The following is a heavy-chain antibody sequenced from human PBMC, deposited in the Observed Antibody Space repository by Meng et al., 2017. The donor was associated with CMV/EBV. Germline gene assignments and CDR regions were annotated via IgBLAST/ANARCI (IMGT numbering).Heavy chain of an antibody. J-gene: IGHJ4*02. V-gene: IGHV5-51*01. CDR1: GYSFTSYW. D-gene: IGHD1-26*01. Sequence: GGSLRLSCKGSGYSFTSYWIGWVRQMPGKGLEWMGIIYPGDSDTRYSPSFQGQGTISADKSISTAYLQWSSLKASDTAMYYCARGAMVELLPPHPYFDYWGQGTLVTVSS. CDR2: IYPGDSDT. CDR3: ARGAMVELLPPHPYFDY.